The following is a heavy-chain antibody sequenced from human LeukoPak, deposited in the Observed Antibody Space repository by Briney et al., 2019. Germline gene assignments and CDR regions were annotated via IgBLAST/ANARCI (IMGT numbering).Heavy chain of an antibody. J-gene: IGHJ4*02. Sequence: PSETLSLTCTVSGGSISSSSYYWGWIRQPPGKGLEWIGSIYYSGSTYYNPSLKSRVTISVDTSKNQFSLKLSSVTAADTAVYYCARLGGYYDSSGYFGPPYFDYWGQGTLVTVSS. V-gene: IGHV4-39*01. CDR1: GGSISSSSYY. CDR2: IYYSGST. D-gene: IGHD3-22*01. CDR3: ARLGGYYDSSGYFGPPYFDY.